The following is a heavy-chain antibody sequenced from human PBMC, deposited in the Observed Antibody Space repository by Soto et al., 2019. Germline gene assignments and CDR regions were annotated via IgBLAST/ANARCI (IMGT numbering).Heavy chain of an antibody. CDR2: ISSGSKTI. CDR3: AREDILGARSFDY. Sequence: XGSLGLSCAASGFTFSSYSMNGVRQAPGKGLEWVSYISSGSKTIYYADSVQGRFTVSRDNAKNSQYLQMSSLTDEDTAVYYCAREDILGARSFDYWGRGTRVTVSS. J-gene: IGHJ4*02. D-gene: IGHD1-26*01. CDR1: GFTFSSYS. V-gene: IGHV3-48*02.